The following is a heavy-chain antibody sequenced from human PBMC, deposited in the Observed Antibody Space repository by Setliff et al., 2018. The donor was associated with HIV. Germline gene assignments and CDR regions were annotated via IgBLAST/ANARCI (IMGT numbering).Heavy chain of an antibody. V-gene: IGHV3-15*01. J-gene: IGHJ3*02. CDR3: ILLGMHGALNI. Sequence: GGSLRLSCAASGFIFGVDWMSWVRQAPGKGLEWVGRIKSRVDGETTAYAAPLKGRFTISRDDSKNTLYLQMDSLSTEDTAVYYCILLGMHGALNIWGQGTMVTVSS. CDR1: GFIFGVDW. D-gene: IGHD7-27*01. CDR2: IKSRVDGETT.